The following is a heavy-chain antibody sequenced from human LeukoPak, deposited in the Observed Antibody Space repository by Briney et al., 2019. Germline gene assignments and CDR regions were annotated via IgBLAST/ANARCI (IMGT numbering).Heavy chain of an antibody. CDR1: RGSIISDY. V-gene: IGHV4-59*08. Sequence: SETLSLTCTVSRGSIISDYWSWIRQPPGKGLEWIGYIYYSGITNYNPSLKSRVTVSVDTSKTQFSLKLRSVTAADPAVYYSARLGPSNPNWFDPWGQGPLVTVSS. CDR2: IYYSGIT. CDR3: ARLGPSNPNWFDP. J-gene: IGHJ5*02. D-gene: IGHD2-2*01.